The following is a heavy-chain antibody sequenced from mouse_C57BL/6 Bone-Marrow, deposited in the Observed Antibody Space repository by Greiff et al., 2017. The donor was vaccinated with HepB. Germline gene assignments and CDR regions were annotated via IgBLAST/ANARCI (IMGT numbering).Heavy chain of an antibody. CDR2: ISYDGSN. Sequence: EVQLKESGPGLVKPSQSLSLTCSVTGYSITSGYYWNWIRQFPGNKLEWMGYISYDGSNNYNPSLKNRISITRDTSKNQFFLKLNSVTTEDTATYYCAREWLLPFAYWGQGTLVTVSA. D-gene: IGHD2-3*01. V-gene: IGHV3-6*01. CDR1: GYSITSGYY. J-gene: IGHJ3*01. CDR3: AREWLLPFAY.